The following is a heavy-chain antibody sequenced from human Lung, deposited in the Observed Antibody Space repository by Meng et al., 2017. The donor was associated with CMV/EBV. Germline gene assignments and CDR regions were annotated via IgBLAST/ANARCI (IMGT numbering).Heavy chain of an antibody. CDR1: GGTFSAHA. J-gene: IGHJ4*02. CDR3: ARGVVHKYSNRQWDIDQ. CDR2: LIPMFGAV. V-gene: IGHV1-69*05. Sequence: SVXVSXKASGGTFSAHAISWVRQAAGQGLEWMGGLIPMFGAVNFAQNFRGRVTLTTDGSTTTAYMEVRRLGYEDTALYFCARGVVHKYSNRQWDIDQWGQGXLVTVSS. D-gene: IGHD1-26*01.